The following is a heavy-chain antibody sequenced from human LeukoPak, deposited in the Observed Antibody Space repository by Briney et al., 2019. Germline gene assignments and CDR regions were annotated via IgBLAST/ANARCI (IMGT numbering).Heavy chain of an antibody. CDR2: INWNGGST. Sequence: GGSLRLSCAASGFTFDDYGMSWVRQAPGKGLEWVSGINWNGGSTGHADSVKGRFTISRDNAKNSLYLQMNSLRAEDTALYYCARSAQSGIVGATEMDVWGKGTTVTVSS. D-gene: IGHD1-26*01. J-gene: IGHJ6*04. CDR1: GFTFDDYG. CDR3: ARSAQSGIVGATEMDV. V-gene: IGHV3-20*04.